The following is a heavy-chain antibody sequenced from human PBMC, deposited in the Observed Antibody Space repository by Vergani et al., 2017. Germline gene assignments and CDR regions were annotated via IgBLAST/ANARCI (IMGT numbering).Heavy chain of an antibody. CDR3: ALIAAAGLNGFDP. CDR1: GYSFTSYC. Sequence: EVQLVQSGAEVKKPGESLRISCKGSGYSFTSYCIRWVRQMPGKGLEWMGKIDPSDSYTNYSPSFQGHVTISADKSISTAYLQWSSLKASDTAMHYCALIAAAGLNGFDPWGQGTLVTVSS. V-gene: IGHV5-10-1*01. CDR2: IDPSDSYT. D-gene: IGHD6-13*01. J-gene: IGHJ5*02.